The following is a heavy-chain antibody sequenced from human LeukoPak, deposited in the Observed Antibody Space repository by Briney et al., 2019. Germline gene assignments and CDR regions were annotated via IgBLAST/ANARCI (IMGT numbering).Heavy chain of an antibody. Sequence: SQTLSLTCAISGDSVSSNSVAWNWIRQSPSRGLEWLGRTYYRSKWYNDYAVSVKGRITINPDTSKSQFSLQLRSVTPEDTAVYYCAREGWQRDAFDIWGQGTMVIFSS. J-gene: IGHJ3*02. CDR1: GDSVSSNSVA. CDR2: TYYRSKWYN. CDR3: AREGWQRDAFDI. V-gene: IGHV6-1*01. D-gene: IGHD5-24*01.